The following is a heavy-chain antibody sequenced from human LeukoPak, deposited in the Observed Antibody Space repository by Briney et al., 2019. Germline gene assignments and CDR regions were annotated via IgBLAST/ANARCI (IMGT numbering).Heavy chain of an antibody. D-gene: IGHD1-26*01. J-gene: IGHJ4*02. CDR1: GFTFSSYS. CDR3: ARSLVGAYFDY. V-gene: IGHV3-48*01. Sequence: GGSLRLSCAASGFTFSSYSMNWVRQAPGKGLEWVSYISGSSSTIYYADSVKGRFTISRDNAKNSLYLQMNSLRAEDTAVYYCARSLVGAYFDYWGQGTLVTVSS. CDR2: ISGSSSTI.